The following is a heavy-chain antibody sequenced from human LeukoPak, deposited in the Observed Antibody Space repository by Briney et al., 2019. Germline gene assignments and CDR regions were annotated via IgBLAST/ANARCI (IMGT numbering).Heavy chain of an antibody. V-gene: IGHV4-59*08. CDR1: GGSISSYY. CDR3: ARRVDYYYYDSSGSSASFDY. Sequence: SETLSLTCTVSGGSISSYYWSWNRQPPGKRLEPSGYLYYSGSTNYNPSLKSRLTISVDTSKNQFSLKLSSVTAADTAVYYCARRVDYYYYDSSGSSASFDYWGQGTLVTVSS. D-gene: IGHD3-22*01. CDR2: LYYSGST. J-gene: IGHJ4*02.